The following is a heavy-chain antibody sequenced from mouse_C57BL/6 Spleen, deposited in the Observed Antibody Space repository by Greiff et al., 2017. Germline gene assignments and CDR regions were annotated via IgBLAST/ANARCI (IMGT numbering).Heavy chain of an antibody. Sequence: QVQLQQPGAELVKPGASVKMSCKASGYTFTSYWITWVKQRPGQGLEWIGDIYPGSGSTNYNEKFKSKATLTVDTSSSTAYMQLSSLTSEDSAVYYCARHYDSYYPYYYAMDYWGQGTSVTVSS. CDR3: ARHYDSYYPYYYAMDY. CDR2: IYPGSGST. J-gene: IGHJ4*01. CDR1: GYTFTSYW. V-gene: IGHV1-55*01. D-gene: IGHD2-3*01.